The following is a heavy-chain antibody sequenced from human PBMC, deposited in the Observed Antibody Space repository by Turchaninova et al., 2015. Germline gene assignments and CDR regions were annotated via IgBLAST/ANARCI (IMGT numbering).Heavy chain of an antibody. CDR2: IIPKFDVT. Sequence: QVHLVQSAAEVKKPGSSVTVSCKASGGTFGTYPISWVRPAPGQGLEWMGGIIPKFDVTNYAQNFQDRVTFTADKPTSTVYMELNSLRSEDTAMYVCARDTRNAYSFDIWGQGTMVTVSS. V-gene: IGHV1-69*14. J-gene: IGHJ3*02. D-gene: IGHD1-26*01. CDR3: ARDTRNAYSFDI. CDR1: GGTFGTYP.